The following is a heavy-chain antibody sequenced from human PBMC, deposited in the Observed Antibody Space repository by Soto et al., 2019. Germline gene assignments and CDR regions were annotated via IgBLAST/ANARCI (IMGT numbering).Heavy chain of an antibody. D-gene: IGHD6-19*01. CDR1: QFTFSTYA. CDR3: AKERSSGWSFDY. Sequence: EVQLLESGGGLVQPGGSLRLSCAADQFTFSTYAEKWVRQAPGKGLEWVSGISGSGDSTYYADSVKGRFTVSRDNSKNTLYLQLNSLRAEDTAVFYCAKERSSGWSFDYWGQGTLVTVSS. CDR2: ISGSGDST. V-gene: IGHV3-23*01. J-gene: IGHJ4*02.